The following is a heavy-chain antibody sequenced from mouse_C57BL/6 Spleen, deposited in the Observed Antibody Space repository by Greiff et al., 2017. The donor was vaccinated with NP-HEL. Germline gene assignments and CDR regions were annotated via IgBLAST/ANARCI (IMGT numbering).Heavy chain of an antibody. Sequence: EVKVEESGEGLVKPGGSLKLSCAASGFTFSSYAMSWVRQTPEKRLEWVAYISSGGDYIYYADTVKGRFTISRDNARNTLYLQMSSLKSEDTAMYYCTRGDYGSLLAYWGQGTLVTVSA. CDR3: TRGDYGSLLAY. CDR2: ISSGGDYI. V-gene: IGHV5-9-1*02. D-gene: IGHD1-1*01. CDR1: GFTFSSYA. J-gene: IGHJ3*01.